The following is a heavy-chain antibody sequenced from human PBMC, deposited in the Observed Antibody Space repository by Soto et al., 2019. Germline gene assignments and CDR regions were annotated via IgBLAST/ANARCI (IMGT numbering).Heavy chain of an antibody. J-gene: IGHJ6*02. Sequence: EVQLVESGGGLIQPGGSLRLSCAASGFTVSSNYMSWVRQAPGKGLEWVSVIYSGGSTYYADSVKGRFTISRDNSKNTLYLQMNSLRAEDTAAYCCARDPLYYDFWRGCRGGMDVWFQGTTVTVSS. CDR3: ARDPLYYDFWRGCRGGMDV. V-gene: IGHV3-53*01. CDR1: GFTVSSNY. CDR2: IYSGGST. D-gene: IGHD3-3*01.